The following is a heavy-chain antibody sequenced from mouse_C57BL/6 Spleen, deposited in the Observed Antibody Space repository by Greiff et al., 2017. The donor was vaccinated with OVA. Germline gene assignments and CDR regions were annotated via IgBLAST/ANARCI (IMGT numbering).Heavy chain of an antibody. CDR1: GFSLSTYGMG. V-gene: IGHV8-8*01. D-gene: IGHD1-1*01. CDR3: ARMWYYGSSQHLWYVDV. J-gene: IGHJ1*03. Sequence: QVPLKESGPGLLQPSQTLSLTCSSSGFSLSTYGMGVVWLRQPSGQGLVWLVHIWWDDDKYYNPTLKSRRTNSKDTSKNQVFLKIANVDTADTATYYCARMWYYGSSQHLWYVDVWGTGTTVTVSS. CDR2: IWWDDDK.